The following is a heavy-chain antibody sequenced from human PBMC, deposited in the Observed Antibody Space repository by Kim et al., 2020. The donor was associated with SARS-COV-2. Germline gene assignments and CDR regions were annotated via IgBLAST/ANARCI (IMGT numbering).Heavy chain of an antibody. J-gene: IGHJ4*02. V-gene: IGHV5-51*01. D-gene: IGHD6-13*01. Sequence: RYSPSFQGQVTISADKSISTAYLQWSSLKASDTAMYYCARRGDDSSSWFNWGQGTLVTVSS. CDR3: ARRGDDSSSWFN.